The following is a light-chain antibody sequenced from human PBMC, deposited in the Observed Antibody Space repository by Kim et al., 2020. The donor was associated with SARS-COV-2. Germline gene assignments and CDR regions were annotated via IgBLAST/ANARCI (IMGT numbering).Light chain of an antibody. CDR2: DAS. CDR3: EQFNRYPLT. CDR1: QGISSA. V-gene: IGKV1-13*02. Sequence: AIQLTQSPSSLSASVGDRVTITCRASQGISSALAWYQQKPGKAPKLLIYDASSVESGVPSRFSGSGSGTDFTLTISSLQPEDFATFFSEQFNRYPLTFGGRTKVDIK. J-gene: IGKJ4*01.